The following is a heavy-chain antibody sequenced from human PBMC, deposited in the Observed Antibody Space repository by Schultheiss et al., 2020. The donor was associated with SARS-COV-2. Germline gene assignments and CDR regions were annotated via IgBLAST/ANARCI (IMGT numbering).Heavy chain of an antibody. Sequence: SETLSLTCTVSGGSISSYYWSWIRQPPGKGLEWIGYIYYSGSTNYNPSLKSRVTISVDTSKNQFSLKLSSVTAADTAVYYCAKDQDYGDYFDYWGQGTLVTVSS. CDR1: GGSISSYY. V-gene: IGHV4-59*12. J-gene: IGHJ4*02. CDR3: AKDQDYGDYFDY. CDR2: IYYSGST. D-gene: IGHD4-17*01.